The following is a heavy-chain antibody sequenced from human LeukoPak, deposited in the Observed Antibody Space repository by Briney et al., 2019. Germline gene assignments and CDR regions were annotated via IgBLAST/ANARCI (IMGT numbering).Heavy chain of an antibody. D-gene: IGHD6-19*01. J-gene: IGHJ4*02. V-gene: IGHV4-34*01. CDR3: ARAPIRRSYSSGWYRRFDY. CDR2: INHSGST. CDR1: GGSFSGYY. Sequence: SETLSLTCAVYGGSFSGYYWSWLRQPPGKGLEWIGEINHSGSTNYNPSLKSRVTISVDTSKNQFSLKLSSVTAADTAVYYCARAPIRRSYSSGWYRRFDYWGQGTLVTVSS.